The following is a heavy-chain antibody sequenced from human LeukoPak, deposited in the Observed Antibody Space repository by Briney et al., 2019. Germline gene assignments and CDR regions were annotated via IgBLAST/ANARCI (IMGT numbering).Heavy chain of an antibody. CDR1: GYTFTSYG. CDR2: IVVGSGNT. J-gene: IGHJ3*02. CDR3: ATGRSIFDAFDI. D-gene: IGHD2-2*01. V-gene: IGHV1-58*02. Sequence: SVKVSCKASGYTFTSYGISWVRQARGQRLEWIGWIVVGSGNTNYAQKFQERVTITRDMSTSTAYMELSSLRSEDTAVYYCATGRSIFDAFDIGGQGTMVTVSS.